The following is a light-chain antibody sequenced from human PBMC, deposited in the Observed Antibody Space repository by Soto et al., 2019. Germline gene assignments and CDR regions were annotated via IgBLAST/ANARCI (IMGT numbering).Light chain of an antibody. CDR3: QQYGTSPGT. Sequence: EIVLTQSPATLSVSPGERATLSCRASQSVSSNLAWYQQKPGQAPRLLIYGASNRATDIPDRFSGSGSGTDFTLTISRLEPEDFAVYYCQQYGTSPGTFGQGTKVDI. CDR1: QSVSSN. CDR2: GAS. J-gene: IGKJ1*01. V-gene: IGKV3-20*01.